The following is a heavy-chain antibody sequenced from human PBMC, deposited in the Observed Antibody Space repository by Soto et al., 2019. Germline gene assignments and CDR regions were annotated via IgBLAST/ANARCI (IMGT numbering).Heavy chain of an antibody. V-gene: IGHV3-33*01. Sequence: PGASLRLSCAASGFTFSDYAMHWVRQAPGEGLEWGSSIWFDGATKYYADSVKGRFTISRDNSKNTVYLQMNSLRAEDSARYHCGRRGFSTNWRFDYGGQGNLVTVSS. J-gene: IGHJ4*02. CDR1: GFTFSDYA. D-gene: IGHD6-13*01. CDR2: IWFDGATK. CDR3: GRRGFSTNWRFDY.